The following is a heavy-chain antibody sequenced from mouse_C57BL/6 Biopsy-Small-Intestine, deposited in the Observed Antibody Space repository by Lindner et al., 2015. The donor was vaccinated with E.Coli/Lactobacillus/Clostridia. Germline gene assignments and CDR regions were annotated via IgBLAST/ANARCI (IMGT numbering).Heavy chain of an antibody. CDR2: IYPNNGGT. CDR3: ARITYLGW. V-gene: IGHV1-18*01. D-gene: IGHD5-1*01. J-gene: IGHJ2*01. Sequence: QLQESGPELVKPGASVRISCKASGYSFTDYNIDWVKQSHGKSLEWIGYIYPNNGGTVYNQKFKSKATLTVDKSSSTAYMELHSLTSEDSAVYYCARITYLGWWGQGTTLTVSS. CDR1: GYSFTDYN.